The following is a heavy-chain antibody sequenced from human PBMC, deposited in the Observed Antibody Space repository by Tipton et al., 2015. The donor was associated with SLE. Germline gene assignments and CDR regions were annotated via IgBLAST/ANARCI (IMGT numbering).Heavy chain of an antibody. CDR1: GFNFGAYW. D-gene: IGHD3-3*01. CDR2: TNQDGAIR. CDR3: AKDSRYDFRSGYFLGNWFDL. J-gene: IGHJ5*02. Sequence: SLRLSCVASGFNFGAYWMHWVRQAPGKGLVWISRTNQDGAIRSYEDSVKGRFIISRDNSKSTLYLQMNNVRVEDTAFYYCAKDSRYDFRSGYFLGNWFDLWGQGTLVTVSS. V-gene: IGHV3-74*01.